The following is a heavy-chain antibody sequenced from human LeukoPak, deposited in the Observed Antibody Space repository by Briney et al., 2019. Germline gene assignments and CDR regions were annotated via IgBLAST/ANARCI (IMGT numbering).Heavy chain of an antibody. D-gene: IGHD2-8*01. V-gene: IGHV3-21*01. CDR1: GFTVSSYS. J-gene: IGHJ4*02. CDR3: ARHPRTPIYCTNGVCYLDY. CDR2: ISSSSSYI. Sequence: GGSLRLSCAASGFTVSSYSMNWVRQAPGKGLEWVSSISSSSSYIYYADSVKGRFTISRDNAKNSLYLQMNSLRAEDTAVYYCARHPRTPIYCTNGVCYLDYWGQGTLVTVSS.